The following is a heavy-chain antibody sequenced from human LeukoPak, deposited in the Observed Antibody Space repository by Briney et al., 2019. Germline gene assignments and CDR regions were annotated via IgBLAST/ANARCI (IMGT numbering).Heavy chain of an antibody. CDR1: GFTFSSYW. D-gene: IGHD2-15*01. V-gene: IGHV4-39*01. Sequence: GSLRLSCAASGFTFSSYWMNWVRQPPGKGLEWIGIIYYSGSTYSNPSLKSRVTISVDTSENQFSLKLSSVTAADTAVYYCASFYCSGGSCYQYYYYYYMDVWGKGTTVTISS. J-gene: IGHJ6*03. CDR2: IYYSGST. CDR3: ASFYCSGGSCYQYYYYYYMDV.